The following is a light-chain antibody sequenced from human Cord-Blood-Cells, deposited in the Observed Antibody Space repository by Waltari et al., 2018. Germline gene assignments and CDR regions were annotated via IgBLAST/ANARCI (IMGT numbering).Light chain of an antibody. Sequence: QSALTQPASVSGSPGQSITISCTGTSSDVGSYNLVSLYQQHPGKAPKLRIYEVSKRPSGVSNHFSGSKSGNTASLTISGLQAEDEADYYCCSYAGSSTWVFGGGTKLTVL. CDR2: EVS. J-gene: IGLJ3*02. CDR1: SSDVGSYNL. V-gene: IGLV2-23*02. CDR3: CSYAGSSTWV.